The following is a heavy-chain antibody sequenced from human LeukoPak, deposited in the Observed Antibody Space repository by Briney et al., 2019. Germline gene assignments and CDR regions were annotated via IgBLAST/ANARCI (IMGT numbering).Heavy chain of an antibody. Sequence: SQTLSLTCAISGDSVSSNSVTWNWIRQSPSRGLEWLGRTYYRSRWHNVYAESVKSRITINPDTSKNQFSLLLNSVTPEDTAVYYCAKSGSYLEYLQHWGQGTPVTVSS. CDR1: GDSVSSNSVT. J-gene: IGHJ1*01. D-gene: IGHD1-26*01. V-gene: IGHV6-1*01. CDR2: TYYRSRWHN. CDR3: AKSGSYLEYLQH.